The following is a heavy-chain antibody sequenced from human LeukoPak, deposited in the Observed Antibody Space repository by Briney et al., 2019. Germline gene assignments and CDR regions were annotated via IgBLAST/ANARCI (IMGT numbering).Heavy chain of an antibody. CDR1: GYTFTSYG. D-gene: IGHD4-11*01. CDR2: ISAYNGNT. V-gene: IGHV1-18*01. J-gene: IGHJ4*02. CDR3: AREKPLGGAVTTFFDY. Sequence: ASVKVSCKASGYTFTSYGISWVRQAPGQGLEWMGWISAYNGNTNYAQKLQGRVTMTTDTSTSTAYMELRSLRSDDTAVYYCAREKPLGGAVTTFFDYWGQGTLVTVSS.